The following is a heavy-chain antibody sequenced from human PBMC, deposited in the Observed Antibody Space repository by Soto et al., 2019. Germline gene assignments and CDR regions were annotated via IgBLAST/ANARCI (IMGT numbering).Heavy chain of an antibody. J-gene: IGHJ6*02. CDR1: GFTFSSYG. V-gene: IGHV3-33*01. CDR2: IWEDGSNK. D-gene: IGHD2-2*01. CDR3: WRPQSCSSTSCYGSGMDV. Sequence: GGSLRLSCAASGFTFSSYGMHWVRQAPGKGLEWVAVIWEDGSNKYYADSVKGRFIISRDNSKNTLYLQMNSLRAEDTAVYYCWRPQSCSSTSCYGSGMDVWGQGTTVTVSS.